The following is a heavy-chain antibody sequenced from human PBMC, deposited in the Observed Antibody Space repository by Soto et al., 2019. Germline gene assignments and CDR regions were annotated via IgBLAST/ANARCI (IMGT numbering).Heavy chain of an antibody. J-gene: IGHJ4*02. Sequence: GGSLRLSCAASGFTVSSYYMSWVRQAPGKGLEWVSVIYSGGSTYYADSVKGRFNISRDNSKNTLYLQMNSLRAEDTAVYYCARDHRWYSSSWTFDYWGQGTLVTVSS. CDR1: GFTVSSYY. CDR2: IYSGGST. V-gene: IGHV3-66*01. CDR3: ARDHRWYSSSWTFDY. D-gene: IGHD6-13*01.